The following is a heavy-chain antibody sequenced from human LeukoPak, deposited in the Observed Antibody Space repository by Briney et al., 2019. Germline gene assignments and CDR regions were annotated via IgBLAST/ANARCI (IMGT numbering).Heavy chain of an antibody. CDR1: DGSISSSGYY. V-gene: IGHV4-39*01. J-gene: IGHJ4*02. Sequence: PSETLSLTCTVSDGSISSSGYYWGWIRQPPGKGLEWIGSIYYSGSTYYNPSLKTRVTISVDTSKNLFSLKLSSVTAADAAVYYCARQATYYSDSSGYPVFDYWGQGTLVTVSS. CDR3: ARQATYYSDSSGYPVFDY. D-gene: IGHD3-22*01. CDR2: IYYSGST.